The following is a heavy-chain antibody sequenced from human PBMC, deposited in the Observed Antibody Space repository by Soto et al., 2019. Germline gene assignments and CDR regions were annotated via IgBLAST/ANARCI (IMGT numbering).Heavy chain of an antibody. J-gene: IGHJ4*02. D-gene: IGHD3-22*01. Sequence: TGGSLRLSCAASGFTFSSYAMSWVRQAPGKGLEWVSAISGSGGSTYYADSVKGRFTISRDNSKNTLYLQMNSLRAEDTAVYYCAKDRSITMIVVVTPFYFDYWGQGTLVTVSS. CDR2: ISGSGGST. CDR1: GFTFSSYA. V-gene: IGHV3-23*01. CDR3: AKDRSITMIVVVTPFYFDY.